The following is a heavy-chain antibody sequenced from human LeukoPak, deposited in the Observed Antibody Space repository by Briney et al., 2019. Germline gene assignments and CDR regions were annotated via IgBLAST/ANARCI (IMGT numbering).Heavy chain of an antibody. V-gene: IGHV1-2*02. CDR1: GYTFTGYY. CDR2: INPNSGGT. J-gene: IGHJ4*02. CDR3: ATVMMGSGSYYADY. Sequence: ASVKVSCKASGYTFTGYYMHWVRQAPGQGLEWMGWINPNSGGTNYAQKLQGRVTMTTDTSTSTAYMELRSLRSDDTAVYYCATVMMGSGSYYADYWGQGTLVTVSS. D-gene: IGHD1-26*01.